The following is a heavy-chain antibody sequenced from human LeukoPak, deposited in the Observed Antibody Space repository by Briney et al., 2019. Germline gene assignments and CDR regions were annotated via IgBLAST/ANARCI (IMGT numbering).Heavy chain of an antibody. V-gene: IGHV3-53*01. CDR2: IYSGGST. D-gene: IGHD5-18*01. CDR1: GGSISSSSYY. Sequence: PSETLSLTCTVSGGSISSSSYYRGWVRQAPGKGLEWVSVIYSGGSTYYADSVKGRFTISRDNSKNTLYLQMNSLRAEDTAVYYCASGGYSYGYNHDYWGQGTLVTVSS. J-gene: IGHJ4*02. CDR3: ASGGYSYGYNHDY.